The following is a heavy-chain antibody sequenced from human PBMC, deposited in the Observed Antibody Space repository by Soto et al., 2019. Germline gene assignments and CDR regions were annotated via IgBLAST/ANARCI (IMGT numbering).Heavy chain of an antibody. V-gene: IGHV4-31*03. D-gene: IGHD2-8*01. CDR3: ARGVRMVYAIPPRNYMDV. CDR2: IYYSGST. J-gene: IGHJ6*03. CDR1: GGSLSSGGYY. Sequence: QVQLQESGPGLVKPSQTLSLTCTVSGGSLSSGGYYWSWIRQHPGKGLAWIGYIYYSGSTYYNPSLKRRVTIAVDTSKNQFSLKLSSVTAADTAVYYWARGVRMVYAIPPRNYMDVWGKGTTVTVSS.